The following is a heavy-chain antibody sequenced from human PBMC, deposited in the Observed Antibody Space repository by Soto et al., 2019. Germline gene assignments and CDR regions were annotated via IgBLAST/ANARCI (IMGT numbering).Heavy chain of an antibody. V-gene: IGHV3-23*01. J-gene: IGHJ4*02. CDR2: MSGTGGST. CDR3: AKVGFSSGWSRSYFDY. D-gene: IGHD6-19*01. CDR1: GFTFSSYA. Sequence: EVQLLESGGGLVQPGRSLRLSCAASGFTFSSYAMNWVRQAPGKGLEWVSAMSGTGGSTYYADSVKGRFTISRDNSKNTLYLPMNGVRVEDRAVFYCAKVGFSSGWSRSYFDYWGQGTLVTVSS.